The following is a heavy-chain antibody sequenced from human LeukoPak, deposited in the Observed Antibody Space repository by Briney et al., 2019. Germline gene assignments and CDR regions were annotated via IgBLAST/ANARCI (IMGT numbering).Heavy chain of an antibody. CDR3: ARTAWGSSGFDY. V-gene: IGHV4-34*01. CDR1: GGSFSGYY. CDR2: INHSGST. D-gene: IGHD3-22*01. J-gene: IGHJ4*02. Sequence: SETLSLTCAVSGGSFSGYYWSWIRQPPGKGLEWIGEINHSGSTNYNPSLKSRVTISVDTSKNQFSLKLSSVTAADTAVYYCARTAWGSSGFDYWGQGTLVTVSS.